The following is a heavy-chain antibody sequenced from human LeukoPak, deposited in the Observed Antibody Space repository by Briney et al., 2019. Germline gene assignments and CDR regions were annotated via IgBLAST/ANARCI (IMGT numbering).Heavy chain of an antibody. Sequence: PSETLSLTCTVSGGSISSSSYYWGWIRQPPGKGLEWIGSIYYSGSTYYNPSLKSRITISVHTSKNQFSLMLSSVNAADTDVYYCARPRIDTAAGTYYYYYMDVWGKGTTVTISS. CDR2: IYYSGST. J-gene: IGHJ6*03. D-gene: IGHD6-13*01. CDR3: ARPRIDTAAGTYYYYYMDV. V-gene: IGHV4-39*01. CDR1: GGSISSSSYY.